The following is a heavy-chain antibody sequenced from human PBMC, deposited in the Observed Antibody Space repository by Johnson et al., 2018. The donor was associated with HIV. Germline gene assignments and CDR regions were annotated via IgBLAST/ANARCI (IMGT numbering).Heavy chain of an antibody. CDR2: INWNCGQT. CDR1: GFPFDDYG. J-gene: IGHJ3*02. CDR3: ARGKGAAVGLDAYDI. V-gene: IGHV3-20*04. Sequence: MLLVESGGGVVRRGGSLRLSCAASGFPFDDYGMRWVRPSPGKGLEWVSGINWNCGQTGYAESLKGRFTISRDNARNSLYLEMNNLRVEDTALYYCARGKGAAVGLDAYDIWGQGTMVTVSS. D-gene: IGHD6-13*01.